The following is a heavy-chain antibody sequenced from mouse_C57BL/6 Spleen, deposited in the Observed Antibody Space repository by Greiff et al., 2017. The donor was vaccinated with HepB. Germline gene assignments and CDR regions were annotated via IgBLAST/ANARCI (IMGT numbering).Heavy chain of an antibody. CDR1: GYTFTSYW. J-gene: IGHJ3*01. CDR3: ARPIYYDYGGFAY. Sequence: QVQLQQPGAELVKPGASVKMSCKASGYTFTSYWITWVKQRPGQGLEWIGDIYPGSGSTNYNEKFKSKATLTVDTSSSTAYMQRSSLTSEDSAVYCCARPIYYDYGGFAYWGQGTLVTVSA. D-gene: IGHD2-4*01. CDR2: IYPGSGST. V-gene: IGHV1-55*01.